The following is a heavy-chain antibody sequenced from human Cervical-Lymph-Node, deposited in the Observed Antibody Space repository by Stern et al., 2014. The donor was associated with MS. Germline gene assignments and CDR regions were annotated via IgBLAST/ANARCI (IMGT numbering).Heavy chain of an antibody. J-gene: IGHJ6*02. Sequence: VQLVESGAEVKKPGASVKVSCKASGYTFINYGISWVRQAPGQGLEWMGWVHVYSGNTNYAQKLQGRVNMTPDTSTSTAYMELRSLRSDDTAVFYCARAGEWLNYYYGMDVWGQGTTVTVSS. CDR1: GYTFINYG. D-gene: IGHD3-3*01. CDR2: VHVYSGNT. V-gene: IGHV1-18*01. CDR3: ARAGEWLNYYYGMDV.